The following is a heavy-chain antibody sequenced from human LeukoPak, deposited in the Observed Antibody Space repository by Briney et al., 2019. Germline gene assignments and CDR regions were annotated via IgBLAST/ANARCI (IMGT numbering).Heavy chain of an antibody. J-gene: IGHJ3*02. CDR3: ARDRLCCEWLRLGGLYAFDI. V-gene: IGHV1-69*01. CDR1: GGTFSSYA. Sequence: GASVKVSCKASGGTFSSYAISWVRQAPGQGLEWMGGIIPIFGTANYAQKFQGRVTITADESTSTAYMELSSLRSEDTAVYYCARDRLCCEWLRLGGLYAFDIWGQGTMVTVSS. CDR2: IIPIFGTA. D-gene: IGHD5-12*01.